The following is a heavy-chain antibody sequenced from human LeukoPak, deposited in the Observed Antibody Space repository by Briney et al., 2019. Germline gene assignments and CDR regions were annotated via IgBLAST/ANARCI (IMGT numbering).Heavy chain of an antibody. J-gene: IGHJ6*02. Sequence: ASVKVSCKASGYTFTGYYMHWVRQAPGQWLEWMGWINPNSGGTNYAQKFQGRVTMTRDTSISTAYMELSRLRSDDTAVYYCARDRLSCSSTSCYAHYGMDVWGQGTTVTVSS. CDR1: GYTFTGYY. V-gene: IGHV1-2*02. D-gene: IGHD2-2*01. CDR2: INPNSGGT. CDR3: ARDRLSCSSTSCYAHYGMDV.